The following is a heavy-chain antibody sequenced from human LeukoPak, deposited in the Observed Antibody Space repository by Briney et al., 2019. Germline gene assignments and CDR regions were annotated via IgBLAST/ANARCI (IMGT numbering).Heavy chain of an antibody. CDR3: AREVGSGHWFDP. V-gene: IGHV4-30-4*01. J-gene: IGHJ5*02. CDR2: IYYSGST. Sequence: PSETLSLTCTVSGGSISSGDYYWSWIRQPPGKGLEWIGYIYYSGSTYYNPSLKSRVTISVDTSKNQFSLKLSSVTAADTAVYYCAREVGSGHWFDPWGQGTLVTVSS. D-gene: IGHD3-3*01. CDR1: GGSISSGDYY.